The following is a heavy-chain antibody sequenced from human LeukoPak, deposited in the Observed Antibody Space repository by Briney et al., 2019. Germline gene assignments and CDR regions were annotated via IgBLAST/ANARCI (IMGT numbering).Heavy chain of an antibody. CDR1: GGSISSGDYY. CDR3: ARDARYDWSVDY. J-gene: IGHJ4*02. D-gene: IGHD3-16*01. V-gene: IGHV4-30-4*01. CDR2: IYYSGST. Sequence: SQTLSLTCTVSGGSISSGDYYWSWFRQPPGKGLEWIGYIYYSGSTYYNPSLKSRVTISVDTSKNQFSLKLSSVTAADTAVYYCARDARYDWSVDYWGQGTLVTVSS.